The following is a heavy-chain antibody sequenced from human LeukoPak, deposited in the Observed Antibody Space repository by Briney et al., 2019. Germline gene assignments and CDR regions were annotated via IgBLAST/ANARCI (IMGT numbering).Heavy chain of an antibody. J-gene: IGHJ3*02. V-gene: IGHV3-7*01. Sequence: GGSLRLSCAASGFTFSTYWMSWVRQAPGKGLEWVANIKQDGSEKYYVDSVKGRFTISRDNAKNSLYLQMNSLRAEDTAVYYCARDHRPTYYYDSSGRDAFDIWGQGTMVTVSS. CDR2: IKQDGSEK. D-gene: IGHD3-22*01. CDR3: ARDHRPTYYYDSSGRDAFDI. CDR1: GFTFSTYW.